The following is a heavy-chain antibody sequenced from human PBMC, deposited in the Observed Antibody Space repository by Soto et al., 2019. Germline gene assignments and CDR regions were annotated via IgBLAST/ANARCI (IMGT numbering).Heavy chain of an antibody. V-gene: IGHV4-61*01. CDR2: MYKTEET. Sequence: PSETLSLTCTVSGGSVSTGMKYWGWVRQPPGKALEFIGYMYKTEETLLNSSLKSRVTLSMETSKNQFSLTLSSVTAADTAVYFCMKAHESGDVLGMSVWGPGTTVTVSS. J-gene: IGHJ6*02. CDR1: GGSVSTGMKY. CDR3: MKAHESGDVLGMSV. D-gene: IGHD3-10*01.